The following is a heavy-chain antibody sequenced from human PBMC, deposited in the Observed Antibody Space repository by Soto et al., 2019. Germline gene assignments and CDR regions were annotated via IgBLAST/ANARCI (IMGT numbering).Heavy chain of an antibody. J-gene: IGHJ4*02. Sequence: GGSLRLSCSASRFTFGGYAMSWVRQAPGKGLEWVSGITGNAANTVYADSVKGRSTISRDNSKNALYLQLNGLRAEDTAVYFCAKAARDCGGDCYSSYFDSWGQGALVTVSS. CDR1: RFTFGGYA. V-gene: IGHV3-23*01. CDR3: AKAARDCGGDCYSSYFDS. CDR2: ITGNAANT. D-gene: IGHD2-21*02.